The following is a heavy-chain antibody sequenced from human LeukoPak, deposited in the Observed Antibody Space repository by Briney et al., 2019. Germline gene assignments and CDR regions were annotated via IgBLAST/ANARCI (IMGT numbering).Heavy chain of an antibody. J-gene: IGHJ6*02. V-gene: IGHV5-51*01. CDR3: ARLGQWLTRGPYYGMDV. CDR2: IYPGDSDT. CDR1: GYSFTHYW. D-gene: IGHD6-19*01. Sequence: GGALKISCKGSGYSFTHYWIGWVRQMPGKGLEGMGIIYPGDSDTTYSPSFQGQVTISADKSISTASLQWSSLKASDTAMYYCARLGQWLTRGPYYGMDVWGQGTTVTVSS.